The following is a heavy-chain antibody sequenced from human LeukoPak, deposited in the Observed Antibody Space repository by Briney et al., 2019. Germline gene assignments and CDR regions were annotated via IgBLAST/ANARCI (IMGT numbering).Heavy chain of an antibody. Sequence: GGSLRLSCAASGFTFSSYAMSWVRQAPGKGLEWASAISGSGGSTYYADSVKGRFTISRDNSKNTLYLQMNSLRAEDTAVYYCAKSRSDCSSTSCSGFDYWGQGTLVTVSS. D-gene: IGHD2-2*01. CDR1: GFTFSSYA. CDR3: AKSRSDCSSTSCSGFDY. J-gene: IGHJ4*02. V-gene: IGHV3-23*01. CDR2: ISGSGGST.